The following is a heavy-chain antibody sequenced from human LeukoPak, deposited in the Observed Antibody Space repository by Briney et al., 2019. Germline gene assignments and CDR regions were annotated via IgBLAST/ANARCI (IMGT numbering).Heavy chain of an antibody. D-gene: IGHD2-2*01. CDR1: GGSISSYY. V-gene: IGHV4-59*01. CDR3: ARIYCSSTSCWNDDAFDI. CDR2: IYYSGST. J-gene: IGHJ3*02. Sequence: SETLSLTCTVSGGSISSYYWSWIRQPPGKGLEWIGYIYYSGSTNYNPSLKSRVTISVDTSKNQFSLNLSSVTAADTAVYYCARIYCSSTSCWNDDAFDIWGQGTMVTVSS.